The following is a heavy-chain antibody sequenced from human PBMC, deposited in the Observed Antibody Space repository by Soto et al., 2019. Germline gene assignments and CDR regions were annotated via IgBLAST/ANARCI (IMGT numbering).Heavy chain of an antibody. CDR3: ARGGYCSSTSCFQPFDY. D-gene: IGHD2-2*01. Sequence: GASVKVSCKASGGTFSSYTISWVRQSPGQGLEWMGRIIPILGIANYAQKFQGRVTITADKSTSTAYMELSSLRSEDTAVYYCARGGYCSSTSCFQPFDYWGQGTLVTVSS. CDR1: GGTFSSYT. V-gene: IGHV1-69*02. CDR2: IIPILGIA. J-gene: IGHJ4*02.